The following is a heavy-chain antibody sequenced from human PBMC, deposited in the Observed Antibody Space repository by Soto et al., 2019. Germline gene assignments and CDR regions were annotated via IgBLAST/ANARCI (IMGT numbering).Heavy chain of an antibody. J-gene: IGHJ6*02. CDR3: ARGEGIAVAGYYYGMDV. Sequence: SEALSLTSTVSGGSISSYYWSWIRQPPGKGLEWIGYIYYSGSTNYNPSLKSRLTISVDTSKNHFSLKLSSVTAADTAVYYCARGEGIAVAGYYYGMDVWGQGTTVTVS. CDR2: IYYSGST. D-gene: IGHD6-19*01. V-gene: IGHV4-59*01. CDR1: GGSISSYY.